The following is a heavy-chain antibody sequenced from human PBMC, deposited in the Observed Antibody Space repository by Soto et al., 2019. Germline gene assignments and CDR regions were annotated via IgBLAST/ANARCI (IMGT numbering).Heavy chain of an antibody. CDR3: ARVPRKIVAMVTGDY. V-gene: IGHV1-18*04. Sequence: QVQLVQSGPEVMKPGASVKVSCKTSGYTFTSFGISWVQQAPGQGLEWMGWISSNTGNTKYAEKFQGRVTLSTYTSTRTAFMELRSLRSDDTAVYYCARVPRKIVAMVTGDYWGQGTLVTVSS. D-gene: IGHD2-15*01. CDR2: ISSNTGNT. CDR1: GYTFTSFG. J-gene: IGHJ4*02.